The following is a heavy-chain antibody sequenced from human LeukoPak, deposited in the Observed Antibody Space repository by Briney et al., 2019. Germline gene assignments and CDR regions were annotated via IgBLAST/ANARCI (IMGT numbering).Heavy chain of an antibody. D-gene: IGHD5-18*01. V-gene: IGHV3-64*04. CDR3: ARLSDGRGYNYGYLIDY. J-gene: IGHJ4*02. Sequence: PGGSLRLSCSASGFTFSNYAIHWVRQAPGKGLEYVSTISDNGGNINYADSVKGRFTISRDNSKNTLYLQMNSLRAGDTAVYYCARLSDGRGYNYGYLIDYWGQGTLVTVSS. CDR2: ISDNGGNI. CDR1: GFTFSNYA.